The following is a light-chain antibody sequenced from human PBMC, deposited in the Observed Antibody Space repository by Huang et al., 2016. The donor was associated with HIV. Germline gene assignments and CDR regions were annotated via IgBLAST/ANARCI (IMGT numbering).Light chain of an antibody. Sequence: DIVLTQSPATLSLSPGERATLSCRASQSVDRYLAWYQQKPGQAPRLLIYDASNSATDIPTRFSGSGSGADFTLTISSLEPEDFAVYYCQQRRNWPLTFGGGTKVEIK. CDR3: QQRRNWPLT. CDR2: DAS. J-gene: IGKJ4*01. V-gene: IGKV3-11*01. CDR1: QSVDRY.